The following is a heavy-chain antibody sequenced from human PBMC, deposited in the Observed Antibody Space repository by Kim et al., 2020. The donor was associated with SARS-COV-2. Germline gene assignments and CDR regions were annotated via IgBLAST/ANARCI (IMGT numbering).Heavy chain of an antibody. CDR3: ASKYYDLLTGYYNLDY. D-gene: IGHD3-9*01. Sequence: SETLSLTCTVSGGSISSSSYYWGWIRQPPGKGLEWIGSIHYSGSTYYNPSLKSRVTISVDTSKNQISLKLSSVTAADTAVYYCASKYYDLLTGYYNLDYWGQGTLVTVSS. J-gene: IGHJ4*02. V-gene: IGHV4-39*01. CDR2: IHYSGST. CDR1: GGSISSSSYY.